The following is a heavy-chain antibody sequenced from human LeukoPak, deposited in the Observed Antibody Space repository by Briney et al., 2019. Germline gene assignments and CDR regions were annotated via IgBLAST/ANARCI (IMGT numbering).Heavy chain of an antibody. J-gene: IGHJ6*03. Sequence: KSSETLSLTCTVSGGSISSYYWSWIRQPPGKGLEWIGYIYYSGSTNYNPSLKSRVTISVDTSKNQFSLKLSSVTAADTAVYYCARSNYYDSSGYLYYYYYCMDVWGKGTTVTVSS. CDR1: GGSISSYY. CDR3: ARSNYYDSSGYLYYYYYCMDV. CDR2: IYYSGST. D-gene: IGHD3-22*01. V-gene: IGHV4-59*01.